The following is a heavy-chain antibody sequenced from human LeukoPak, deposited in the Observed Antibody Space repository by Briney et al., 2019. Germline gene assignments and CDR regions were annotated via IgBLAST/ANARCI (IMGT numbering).Heavy chain of an antibody. CDR2: IIPIFGTA. J-gene: IGHJ2*01. CDR3: ARVRIAAGYFDL. D-gene: IGHD6-6*01. Sequence: ASVKVSCKASGGTFSSYAISWVRQAPGQGLEWMGGIIPIFGTANYAQKFQGRVTITADESTSTAYMELSSLRSEDTAVYYCARVRIAAGYFDLWGRGTLVTVPS. CDR1: GGTFSSYA. V-gene: IGHV1-69*01.